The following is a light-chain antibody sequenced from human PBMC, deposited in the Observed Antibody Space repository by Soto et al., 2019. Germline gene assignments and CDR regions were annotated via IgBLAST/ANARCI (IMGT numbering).Light chain of an antibody. CDR1: NIGSKS. CDR3: QVWESSSDQVL. J-gene: IGLJ2*01. Sequence: SYELTQPPSVSVAPGQTAKITCGGNNIGSKSVHWYQQKAGQAPVLVVHDDSDRPSGIPARFSGSNSANMATLTISRVEVGDEADYYCQVWESSSDQVLFAGGTKVTVL. CDR2: DDS. V-gene: IGLV3-21*02.